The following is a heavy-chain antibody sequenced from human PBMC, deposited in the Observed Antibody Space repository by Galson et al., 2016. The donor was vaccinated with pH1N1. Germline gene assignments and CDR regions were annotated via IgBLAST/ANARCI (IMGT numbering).Heavy chain of an antibody. V-gene: IGHV3-7*03. CDR3: ARDGDARVDYRPWGDY. Sequence: SLRLSCAAFEFTLQTYPMSWVRQVPGKGLEWVANINQDGTEKNYVDSVKGRFIISRDNAKNSVYLQMSRLTAENTATYFCARDGDARVDYRPWGDYWGQGSLVTVSS. J-gene: IGHJ4*02. CDR1: EFTLQTYP. D-gene: IGHD4-17*01. CDR2: INQDGTEK.